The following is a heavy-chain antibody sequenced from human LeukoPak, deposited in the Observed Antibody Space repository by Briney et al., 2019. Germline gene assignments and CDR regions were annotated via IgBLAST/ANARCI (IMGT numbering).Heavy chain of an antibody. V-gene: IGHV1-2*02. D-gene: IGHD3-10*01. CDR1: GYTFTGYY. CDR3: ALNYYGSGSYSPRHYYYYMDV. Sequence: ASVKVSCKASGYTFTGYYMHWVRQAPGQGLEWMGWINPNSGGTNYAQKFQGRVTMTRDTSISTAYMELSRPRSDDTAVYYCALNYYGSGSYSPRHYYYYMDVWGKGTTVTVSS. CDR2: INPNSGGT. J-gene: IGHJ6*03.